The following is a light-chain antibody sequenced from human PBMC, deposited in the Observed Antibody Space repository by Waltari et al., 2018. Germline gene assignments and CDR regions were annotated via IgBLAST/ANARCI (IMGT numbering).Light chain of an antibody. Sequence: CRVSVSNSRCLAWYWRRRGQAPRLLIQDESSRASCIPDRFSGSGSGTDSSRTISRLELEDIAWNYCKTYGSLRVTFGQGTKVEIK. CDR1: VSNSRC. CDR3: KTYGSLRVT. V-gene: IGKV3-20*01. J-gene: IGKJ1*01. CDR2: DES.